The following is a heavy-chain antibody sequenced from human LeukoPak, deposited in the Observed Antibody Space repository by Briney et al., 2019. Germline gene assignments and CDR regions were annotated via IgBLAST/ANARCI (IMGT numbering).Heavy chain of an antibody. J-gene: IGHJ5*02. V-gene: IGHV3-23*01. Sequence: GGSLRLSCAASGFTFSIYAMSWVRQAPGKGLEWVSAISGSGGSTYYADSVKGRFTISRDNSKNTLYLQMNSLRAEDTAVYYCAKDVEYYYDSSGPWYNWFDPWGQGTLVTVSS. CDR1: GFTFSIYA. D-gene: IGHD3-22*01. CDR3: AKDVEYYYDSSGPWYNWFDP. CDR2: ISGSGGST.